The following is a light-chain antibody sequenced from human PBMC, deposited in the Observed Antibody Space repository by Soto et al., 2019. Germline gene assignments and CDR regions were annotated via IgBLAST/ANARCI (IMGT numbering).Light chain of an antibody. CDR3: QQYGSSPRT. J-gene: IGKJ1*01. CDR1: QSVSSSY. CDR2: GAS. V-gene: IGKV3-20*01. Sequence: ESVLPQSTGPVSLSPGERSTLSCMASQSVSSSYLAWYQQKPGQAPRLLIYGASSRATGIPDRFSGSGSGTDFTLTISRLEPEDFAVYYCQQYGSSPRTFGQGTKVDIK.